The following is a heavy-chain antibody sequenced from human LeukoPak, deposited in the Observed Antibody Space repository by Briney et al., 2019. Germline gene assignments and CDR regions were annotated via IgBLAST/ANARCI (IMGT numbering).Heavy chain of an antibody. CDR3: ARDLLTGIADY. V-gene: IGHV4-4*07. J-gene: IGHJ4*02. D-gene: IGHD6-13*01. CDR1: GGSISSYY. Sequence: SETLSLTSTVSGGSISSYYWSWIRQPAGKGLEWIGRTYTSGSINYNPSLKSRVTMSVDTSKNQFSLKLSSVTAADTAVYYCARDLLTGIADYWGQGTLVTVSS. CDR2: TYTSGSI.